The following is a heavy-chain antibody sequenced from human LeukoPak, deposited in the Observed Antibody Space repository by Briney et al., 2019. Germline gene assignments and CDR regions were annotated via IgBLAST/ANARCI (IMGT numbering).Heavy chain of an antibody. CDR2: ISWNSGSI. CDR1: GFTFDDYA. Sequence: PGRSLRLSCAASGFTFDDYAMHWVRQAPGKGLEWVSGISWNSGSIGYADSVKGRFTISRDNAKNSLYLQMNSLRAEDTALYYCAKDKSSSIVGATALDYWGQGTLGTVSS. D-gene: IGHD1-26*01. V-gene: IGHV3-9*01. CDR3: AKDKSSSIVGATALDY. J-gene: IGHJ4*02.